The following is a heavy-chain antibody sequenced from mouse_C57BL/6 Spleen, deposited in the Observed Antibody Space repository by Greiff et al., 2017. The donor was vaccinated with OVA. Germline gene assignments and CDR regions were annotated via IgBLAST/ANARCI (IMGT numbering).Heavy chain of an antibody. CDR2: IWTGGGT. V-gene: IGHV2-9-1*01. D-gene: IGHD1-1*01. CDR1: GFSLTSYA. Sequence: VKLVESGPGLVAPSQSLSITCTVSGFSLTSYAISWVRQPPGKGLEWLGVIWTGGGTNYNSALKSRLSISKDNSKSQVFLKMNSLQTDDTARYYCARNPITTVVATGYFDYWGQGTTLTVSS. CDR3: ARNPITTVVATGYFDY. J-gene: IGHJ2*01.